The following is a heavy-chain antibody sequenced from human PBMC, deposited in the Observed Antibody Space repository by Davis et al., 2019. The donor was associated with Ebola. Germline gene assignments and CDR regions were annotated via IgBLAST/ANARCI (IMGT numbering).Heavy chain of an antibody. J-gene: IGHJ4*02. Sequence: GESLKISCAASGFIFDDYYMTWVRQAPGKGLEWVSGLSGSGAMTYYADSVRGRFTISRDNYKNTLLLQMYSLRVEDTAVYYCARGLWEEFDQWGQGTPVTVSS. CDR3: ARGLWEEFDQ. CDR2: LSGSGAMT. CDR1: GFIFDDYY. D-gene: IGHD1-26*01. V-gene: IGHV3-23*01.